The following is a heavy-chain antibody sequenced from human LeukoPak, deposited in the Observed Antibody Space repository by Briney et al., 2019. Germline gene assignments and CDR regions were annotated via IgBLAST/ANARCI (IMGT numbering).Heavy chain of an antibody. Sequence: SETLSLTCTVSGGSIGSGSYYWSWIRQPAGKGLEWIGSIYHSGSTYYNPSLKSRVTISVDTSKNQFSLKLNSVTAADTAVYYCARISPQWELDAFDIWGQGTMVTVSS. J-gene: IGHJ3*02. CDR2: IYHSGST. CDR3: ARISPQWELDAFDI. V-gene: IGHV4-39*07. D-gene: IGHD1-26*01. CDR1: GGSIGSGSYY.